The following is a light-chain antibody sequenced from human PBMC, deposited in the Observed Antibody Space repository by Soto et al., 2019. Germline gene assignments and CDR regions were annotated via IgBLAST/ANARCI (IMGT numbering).Light chain of an antibody. J-gene: IGKJ1*01. CDR2: DAS. Sequence: EIQMTQSPSTLSASVGDRVTITCRASQSISSWLAWYQQKPGKAPKVLIYDASSLESGVPSRFSGSGSGTEFSLTISSLQPDDFATYYCQQYNHYWTFGQGTKVDI. CDR3: QQYNHYWT. V-gene: IGKV1-5*01. CDR1: QSISSW.